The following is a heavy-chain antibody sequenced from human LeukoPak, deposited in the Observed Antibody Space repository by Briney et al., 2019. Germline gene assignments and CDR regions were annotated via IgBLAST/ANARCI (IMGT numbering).Heavy chain of an antibody. CDR2: ISSSGSSI. CDR1: GFIFSHYY. CDR3: ARTTGYYVSSGYL. V-gene: IGHV3-11*01. D-gene: IGHD3-22*01. Sequence: QPGGSLRLSCAASGFIFSHYYMSWIRQAPGKGLEWVSYISSSGSSIYYADSVKGRFTISRDNAKNSLYLQMNSLRAEDTAVYYCARTTGYYVSSGYLWGQGTLVTVSS. J-gene: IGHJ4*02.